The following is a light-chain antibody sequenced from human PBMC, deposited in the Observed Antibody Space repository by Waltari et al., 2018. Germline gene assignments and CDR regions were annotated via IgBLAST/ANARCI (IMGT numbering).Light chain of an antibody. Sequence: DIVLTQSPGTLSLSAGDRATLSCRANQRVSNTYLAWYQQKPGQAPRLLLYDADTRATGIPDRFSGSWSGTEFTLTITRLEPEDFGVYYCQQYGSSPGFGQETKVEIK. CDR1: QRVSNTY. J-gene: IGKJ1*01. V-gene: IGKV3-20*01. CDR2: DAD. CDR3: QQYGSSPG.